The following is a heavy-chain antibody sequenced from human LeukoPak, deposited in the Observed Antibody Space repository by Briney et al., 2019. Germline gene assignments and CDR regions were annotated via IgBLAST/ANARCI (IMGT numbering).Heavy chain of an antibody. J-gene: IGHJ4*02. D-gene: IGHD5-18*01. Sequence: GGSLRLSCAASGFTFSSYSMNWVRQAPGKGLEWVSAISESGSGTYYADSVKGRFTISRDNSKDTLSLQMNSLRAEDTAVYYCAKDIAQGYTFGSIEQDYWGQGTLVTVSS. CDR2: ISESGSGT. V-gene: IGHV3-23*01. CDR1: GFTFSSYS. CDR3: AKDIAQGYTFGSIEQDY.